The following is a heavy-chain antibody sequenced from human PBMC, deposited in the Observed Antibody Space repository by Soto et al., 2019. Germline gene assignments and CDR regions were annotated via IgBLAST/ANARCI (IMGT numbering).Heavy chain of an antibody. Sequence: SETLSLTCTVSGGSVSSGSYYWSWIRQPPGKGLEWIGYIYYSGSTNYNPSLKSRVTISVDTSKNQFSLKLSSVTAADTAVYYCARGRRSKPYYYDSSGYYNNWFDPWGQGTMVTVYS. CDR3: ARGRRSKPYYYDSSGYYNNWFDP. D-gene: IGHD3-22*01. CDR1: GGSVSSGSYY. J-gene: IGHJ5*02. V-gene: IGHV4-61*01. CDR2: IYYSGST.